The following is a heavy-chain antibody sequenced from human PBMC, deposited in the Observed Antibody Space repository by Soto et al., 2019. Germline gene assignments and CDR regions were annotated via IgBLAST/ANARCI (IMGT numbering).Heavy chain of an antibody. D-gene: IGHD6-13*01. Sequence: GGSLRLSCAASGFTFRSYARSWVRQAPGKGLEWVSAISGSGGSTYYADSVKGRFTISRDNSKNTLYLQMNSLRAEDTAVYYCAKGSKPGSSWSRWFAPWGQGTLVTVSS. CDR3: AKGSKPGSSWSRWFAP. CDR2: ISGSGGST. CDR1: GFTFRSYA. V-gene: IGHV3-23*01. J-gene: IGHJ5*02.